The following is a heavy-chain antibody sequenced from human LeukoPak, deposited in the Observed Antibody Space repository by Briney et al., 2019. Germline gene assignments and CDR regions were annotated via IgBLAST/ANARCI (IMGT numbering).Heavy chain of an antibody. CDR3: ARSQVTMVRGVRDLYYYCYYMDV. J-gene: IGHJ6*03. CDR1: GGSISSGSYY. V-gene: IGHV4-61*02. D-gene: IGHD3-10*01. Sequence: PSETLSLTCTVSGGSISSGSYYWSWIRQPAGKGLEWIGRIYTSGSTNYNPSLKSRVTISVDTSKNQFSLKLSSVTAADTAVYYCARSQVTMVRGVRDLYYYCYYMDVWGKGTTVTVSS. CDR2: IYTSGST.